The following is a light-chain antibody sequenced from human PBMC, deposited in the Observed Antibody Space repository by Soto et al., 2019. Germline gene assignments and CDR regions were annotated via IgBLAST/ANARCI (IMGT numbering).Light chain of an antibody. Sequence: IQMTQSPSTLSGAVGERVTITCRASQTISSWLAWYQQKPGKAPKLLIYKASTLKSGVPSRFSGSGSGTEFTLTISSLQPDDFATYYCQQYYNYWTFGQGTKVDIK. CDR2: KAS. J-gene: IGKJ1*01. CDR3: QQYYNYWT. CDR1: QTISSW. V-gene: IGKV1-5*03.